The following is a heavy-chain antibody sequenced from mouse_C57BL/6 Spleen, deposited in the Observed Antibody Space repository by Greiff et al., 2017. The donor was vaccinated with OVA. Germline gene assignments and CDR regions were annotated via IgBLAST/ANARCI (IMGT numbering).Heavy chain of an antibody. CDR1: GYTFTSYW. Sequence: QVQLQQPGAELVMPGASVKLSCKASGYTFTSYWMHWVKQRPGQGLEWIGEIDPSDSYTNYNQKFKGKSTLTVDKSSSTAYMQLSSLTSEDSAVYYCSSPHYSNYVYYYAMDYWGQGTSVTVSS. CDR2: IDPSDSYT. D-gene: IGHD2-5*01. V-gene: IGHV1-69*01. J-gene: IGHJ4*01. CDR3: SSPHYSNYVYYYAMDY.